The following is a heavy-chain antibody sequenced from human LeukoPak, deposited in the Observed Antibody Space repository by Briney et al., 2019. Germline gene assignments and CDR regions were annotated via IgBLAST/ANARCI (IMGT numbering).Heavy chain of an antibody. D-gene: IGHD4-17*01. Sequence: ASVKVSCKASVYTFTGYYMHWVRQAPGQGLEWMGWINPNSGGTNYAQKFQGRVTMTRDTSISTAYMELSRLRSDDTAVYYCARDLDYDLLFDYWGQGILVTVSS. CDR3: ARDLDYDLLFDY. CDR1: VYTFTGYY. CDR2: INPNSGGT. J-gene: IGHJ4*02. V-gene: IGHV1-2*02.